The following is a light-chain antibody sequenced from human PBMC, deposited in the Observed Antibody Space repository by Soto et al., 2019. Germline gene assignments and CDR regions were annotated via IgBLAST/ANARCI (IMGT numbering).Light chain of an antibody. J-gene: IGKJ1*01. CDR3: QQYNNWPLT. CDR1: QSISTW. CDR2: AAS. Sequence: DVQMTQSPSSLSASVGDKVTITCRASQSISTWLAWYQQKPGKAPKLLIYAASSLQSGVPSRFSGSGSGTEFTLTISSLQSEDFAVYYCQQYNNWPLTFGQGTKVDIK. V-gene: IGKV1-5*01.